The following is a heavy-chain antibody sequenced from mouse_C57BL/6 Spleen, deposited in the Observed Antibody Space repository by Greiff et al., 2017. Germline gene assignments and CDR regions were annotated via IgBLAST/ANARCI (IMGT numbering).Heavy chain of an antibody. D-gene: IGHD2-5*01. J-gene: IGHJ2*01. CDR3: ARGHYSNYCDY. Sequence: QVQLKQPGAELVRPGSSVKLSCKASGYTFTSYWMDWVKQRPGQGLEWIGNIYPSDSETHYNQKFKDKATLTVDKSSSTAYMQLSSLTSEDSAVYYCARGHYSNYCDYWGQGTTLTVSS. CDR2: IYPSDSET. CDR1: GYTFTSYW. V-gene: IGHV1-61*01.